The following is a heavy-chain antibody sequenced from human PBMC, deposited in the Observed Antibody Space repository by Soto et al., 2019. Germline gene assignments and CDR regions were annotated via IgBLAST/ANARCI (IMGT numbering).Heavy chain of an antibody. D-gene: IGHD4-17*01. CDR3: ARRCRCPTCYGGPDARDI. CDR1: GFSVTNYW. CDR2: IDPSDSYA. J-gene: IGHJ3*02. V-gene: IGHV5-10-1*01. Sequence: EVQLVQSGAEVKKPGESLRISCKGSGFSVTNYWITWVRQMPGKGLEWMGRIDPSDSYADYGPSFQGHVSISADRSMSTAYLQWNSLGASDTAMYYCARRCRCPTCYGGPDARDIWGQGTRVTVSS.